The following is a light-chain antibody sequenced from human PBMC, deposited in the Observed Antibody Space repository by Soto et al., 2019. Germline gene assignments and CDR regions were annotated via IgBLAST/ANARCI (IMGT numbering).Light chain of an antibody. CDR1: QSVSSN. CDR3: QQSYSVVWT. V-gene: IGKV3-15*01. Sequence: DIVMTQSPATVSVSPGERVTLSCRASQSVSSNLAWYQQKPGQAPRILIYGASTRATGVPARFSGSGSGTDFTLTISSLEPEDSATYYCQQSYSVVWTFGQGTKVDIK. CDR2: GAS. J-gene: IGKJ1*01.